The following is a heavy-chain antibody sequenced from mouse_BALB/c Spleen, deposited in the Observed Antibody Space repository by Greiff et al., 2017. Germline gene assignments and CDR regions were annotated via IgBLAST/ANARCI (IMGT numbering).Heavy chain of an antibody. V-gene: IGHV1-80*01. CDR2: FYPGDGDT. CDR1: GYAFSSYW. J-gene: IGHJ3*01. D-gene: IGHD2-1*01. Sequence: VQLQQSGAELVRPGSSVKISCKASGYAFSSYWMNWVKQRPGQGLEWIGQFYPGDGDTNYNGKFKGKATLTADKSSSTAYMQLSSLTSEDSAVYLCASGGNYEFAYWGQGTLVTVSA. CDR3: ASGGNYEFAY.